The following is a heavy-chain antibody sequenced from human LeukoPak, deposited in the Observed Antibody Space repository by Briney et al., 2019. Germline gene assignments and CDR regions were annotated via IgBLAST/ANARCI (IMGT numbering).Heavy chain of an antibody. D-gene: IGHD1-7*01. V-gene: IGHV4-34*01. CDR1: GGSFSGYY. CDR3: ARAGSITGTTFYAWFDP. CDR2: INHSGST. Sequence: SETLSLTCAVYGGSFSGYYWSWIRQPPGKGLEWIGKINHSGSTNYNPSLKSRVTISVDTSKNQFSLKLSSVTAADTAVYYCARAGSITGTTFYAWFDPWGQGTLVTVSS. J-gene: IGHJ5*02.